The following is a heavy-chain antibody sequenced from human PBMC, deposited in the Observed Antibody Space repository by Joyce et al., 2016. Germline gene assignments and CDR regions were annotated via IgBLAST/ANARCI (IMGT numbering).Heavy chain of an antibody. J-gene: IGHJ6*03. CDR3: ARRQIGVENIYYYYYMDV. D-gene: IGHD3-22*01. CDR2: ISSSSSDI. CDR1: GFTFSNYS. V-gene: IGHV3-21*01. Sequence: EVQLVESGGGLVKPGGSLRLSCAASGFTFSNYSMNWVRQDAGEGLEWVSSISSSSSDIYYADSVKGRFTISRDNAKNSLSLQMNSLRAEDTAVYYCARRQIGVENIYYYYYMDVWGKGTTVTVSS.